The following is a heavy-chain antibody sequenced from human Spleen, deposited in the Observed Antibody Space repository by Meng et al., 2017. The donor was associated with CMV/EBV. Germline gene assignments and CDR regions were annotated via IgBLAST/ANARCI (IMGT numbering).Heavy chain of an antibody. CDR3: ARPDSRYYFDY. Sequence: GESLKISCAASGFTFSSYAMHWVRQAPGKGLEWVAVISYDGSNKYYADSVKGRFTISRDNSKNTLYLQMNSLRAEDAAVYYCARPDSRYYFDYWGQGTLVTVSS. J-gene: IGHJ4*02. CDR1: GFTFSSYA. V-gene: IGHV3-30-3*01. CDR2: ISYDGSNK.